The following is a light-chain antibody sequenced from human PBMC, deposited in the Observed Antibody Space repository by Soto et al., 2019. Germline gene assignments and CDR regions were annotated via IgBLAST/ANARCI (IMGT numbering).Light chain of an antibody. J-gene: IGKJ5*01. V-gene: IGKV1-33*01. CDR1: QSISSY. Sequence: DIQMTQSPSSLSASVGDRVTITCLASQSISSYLNWYQQKPGKAPKLLIYAASSLQSGVPSRFSGSGSGTDFTFTISSLQPEDIATYYCQQFEDFPRAIIFGQGTRLEIK. CDR3: QQFEDFPRAII. CDR2: AAS.